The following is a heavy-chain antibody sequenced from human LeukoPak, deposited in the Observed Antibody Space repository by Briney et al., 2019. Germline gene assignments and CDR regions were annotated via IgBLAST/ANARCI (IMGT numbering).Heavy chain of an antibody. Sequence: KPSETLSLTCTVSGGSISSYYWSWTRQPPGKGLEWLGYIYYSGSTNYNPSLKSRVTISVDTSKNQFSLKLSSVTAADTAVYYCARGGYCSSTSCYTRWFDPWGQGTLVTVSS. CDR2: IYYSGST. D-gene: IGHD2-2*02. V-gene: IGHV4-59*01. CDR1: GGSISSYY. J-gene: IGHJ5*02. CDR3: ARGGYCSSTSCYTRWFDP.